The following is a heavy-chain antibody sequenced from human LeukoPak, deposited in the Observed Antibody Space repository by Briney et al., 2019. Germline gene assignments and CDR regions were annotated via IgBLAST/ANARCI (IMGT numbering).Heavy chain of an antibody. D-gene: IGHD3-22*01. CDR2: INPNSGNT. CDR3: ARGSLLDQVGRSSGFDY. CDR1: GYTFTGYY. V-gene: IGHV1-8*02. Sequence: ASVKVSCKASGYTFTGYYMHWVRQAPGQGLEWMGWINPNSGNTGYAQKFQGRVTMTRNTSISTAYMELSSLRSEDTAVYYCARGSLLDQVGRSSGFDYWGQGTLVTVSS. J-gene: IGHJ4*02.